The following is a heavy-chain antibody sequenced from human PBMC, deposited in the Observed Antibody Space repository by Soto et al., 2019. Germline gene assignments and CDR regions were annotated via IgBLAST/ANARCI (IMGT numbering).Heavy chain of an antibody. CDR1: GFTFSSYW. D-gene: IGHD7-27*01. CDR2: IKQDGSEK. CDR3: ARDRTGDAFDI. Sequence: GGSLRLSCAASGFTFSSYWMSWVRQAPGKGLEWVGNIKQDGSEKYYVDSVKGRFTISRGNAKNSLYLQMNSLRAEDTAVYYCARDRTGDAFDIWGQGTMVTVSS. J-gene: IGHJ3*02. V-gene: IGHV3-7*03.